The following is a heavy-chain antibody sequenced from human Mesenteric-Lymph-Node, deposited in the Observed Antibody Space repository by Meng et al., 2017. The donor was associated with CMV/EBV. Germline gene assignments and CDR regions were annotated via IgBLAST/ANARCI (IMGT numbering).Heavy chain of an antibody. Sequence: GESLKISCAASGFNFRNYAMAWVRQAPGKGLEWVSSISSSSSYIYYADSVKGRFTISRDNAKNSLYLQMNSLRAEDTAVYYCARDGFLEWLSDYWGQGTLVTVSS. J-gene: IGHJ4*02. V-gene: IGHV3-21*01. D-gene: IGHD3-3*01. CDR2: ISSSSSYI. CDR1: GFNFRNYA. CDR3: ARDGFLEWLSDY.